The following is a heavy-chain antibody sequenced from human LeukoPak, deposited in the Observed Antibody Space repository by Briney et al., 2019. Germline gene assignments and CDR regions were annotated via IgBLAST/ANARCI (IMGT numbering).Heavy chain of an antibody. CDR1: GFTFDDYA. V-gene: IGHV3-9*01. Sequence: PGGSLRLSCAVSGFTFDDYAMHWVRHAPGKGLVWVTGISWNSGTIGYADSEKGRFTISRDNAKNSLYLQMNSLRAEDTAIYYCASDRGEYYGDYEAYWGQGTLVTVSS. CDR2: ISWNSGTI. J-gene: IGHJ4*02. CDR3: ASDRGEYYGDYEAY. D-gene: IGHD4-17*01.